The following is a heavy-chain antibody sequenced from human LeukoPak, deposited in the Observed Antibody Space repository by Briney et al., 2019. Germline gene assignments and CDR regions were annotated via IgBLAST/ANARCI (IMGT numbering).Heavy chain of an antibody. CDR3: ARDIRTVTTDYNYHYYMDV. D-gene: IGHD4-11*01. J-gene: IGHJ6*03. Sequence: SETLSLTCAVYGGSFSGYYWSWIRQPPGKGLEWIGEINHSGSTNYNPSLKSRVTISVDTSKNQFSLRLSAVTAADSAMYYCARDIRTVTTDYNYHYYMDVWGKGTTVIVSS. CDR1: GGSFSGYY. V-gene: IGHV4-34*01. CDR2: INHSGST.